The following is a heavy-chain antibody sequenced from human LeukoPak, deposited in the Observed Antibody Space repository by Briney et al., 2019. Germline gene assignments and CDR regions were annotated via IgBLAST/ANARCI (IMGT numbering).Heavy chain of an antibody. D-gene: IGHD3-22*01. V-gene: IGHV4-34*01. CDR2: INHSGST. CDR1: GGSFSGYY. Sequence: KPSETLSLTCAVYGGSFSGYYWSWIRQPPGKGLEWIGEINHSGSTNYNPSLKSRVTISVDTSKNQFSLKLSSVTAADTAVYYCARRRDSSGYYFGRYNWFDPWGQGTLVTVSS. J-gene: IGHJ5*02. CDR3: ARRRDSSGYYFGRYNWFDP.